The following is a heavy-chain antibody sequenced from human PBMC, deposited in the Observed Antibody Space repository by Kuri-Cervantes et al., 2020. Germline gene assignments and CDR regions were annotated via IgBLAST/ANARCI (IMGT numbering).Heavy chain of an antibody. CDR2: INHSGST. V-gene: IGHV4-34*01. Sequence: SETLSLTCAVYGGSFSGYYWTWIRQPPGKGLECIGEINHSGSTNYNPSLKSRVTISVDTSKNQFSLKLSSVTAADTAVYYCARTGYSSSWYSVYFDYWGQGTLVTVSS. D-gene: IGHD6-13*01. CDR3: ARTGYSSSWYSVYFDY. CDR1: GGSFSGYY. J-gene: IGHJ4*02.